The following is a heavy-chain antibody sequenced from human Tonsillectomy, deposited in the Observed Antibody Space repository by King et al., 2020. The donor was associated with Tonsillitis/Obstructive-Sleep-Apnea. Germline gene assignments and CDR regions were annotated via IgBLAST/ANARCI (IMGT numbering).Heavy chain of an antibody. CDR1: GYSFTSYW. V-gene: IGHV5-10-1*03. Sequence: VQLVESGAEVKKPGESLRISCKGSGYSFTSYWITWVRQMPGKGLEWMGTIDPSDSYTNYSPSFQGHVTISADKSISTAYLQRSSLKASDTAMYYCARASSTGYSLNWFDPWGQGTLVTVSS. J-gene: IGHJ5*02. CDR3: ARASSTGYSLNWFDP. CDR2: IDPSDSYT. D-gene: IGHD3-22*01.